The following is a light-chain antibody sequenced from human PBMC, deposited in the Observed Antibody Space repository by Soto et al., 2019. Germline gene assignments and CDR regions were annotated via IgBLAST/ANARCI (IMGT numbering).Light chain of an antibody. Sequence: EIVLTQSPGTLSLSPGERATLSCRASQSVSSNLAWYQQKPGQAPRLLIYGASTRATGIPARFSGSGSGTEFTLTLSSLQSEDFAVYYCQQYNTWPLTFGGGTKVDIK. V-gene: IGKV3D-15*01. J-gene: IGKJ4*01. CDR2: GAS. CDR1: QSVSSN. CDR3: QQYNTWPLT.